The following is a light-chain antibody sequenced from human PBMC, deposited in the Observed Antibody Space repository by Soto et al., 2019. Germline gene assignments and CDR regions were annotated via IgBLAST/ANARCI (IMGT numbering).Light chain of an antibody. J-gene: IGLJ1*01. Sequence: QSALTQPASVSGSPGQSITISCTGTNSDLGTYNLVSWYQHHPGKAPKLMIYEVTSRPSGVSNRFSGSKSGNTASLTISGLQAEDEADYYCVSYATSTTLYVFGSGTKLTVL. CDR2: EVT. V-gene: IGLV2-14*02. CDR1: NSDLGTYNL. CDR3: VSYATSTTLYV.